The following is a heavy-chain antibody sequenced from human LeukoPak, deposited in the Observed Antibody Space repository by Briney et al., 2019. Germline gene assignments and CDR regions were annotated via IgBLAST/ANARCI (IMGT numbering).Heavy chain of an antibody. D-gene: IGHD1-26*01. Sequence: GGSLRLSCADSGFTFSNYAMSWVRQAPGKGLEWASSISDTGGSTYYADSVKGRFTISRGNSKNTLYLQMNSLRAEDTAEYFCAKSSGTYPWYFELWGRGTLVTVSS. V-gene: IGHV3-23*01. J-gene: IGHJ2*01. CDR1: GFTFSNYA. CDR3: AKSSGTYPWYFEL. CDR2: ISDTGGST.